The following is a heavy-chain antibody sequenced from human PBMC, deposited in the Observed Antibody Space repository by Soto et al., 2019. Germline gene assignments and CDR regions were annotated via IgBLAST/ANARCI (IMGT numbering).Heavy chain of an antibody. V-gene: IGHV1-2*04. J-gene: IGHJ3*02. CDR2: INPNSGGT. Sequence: ASVKVYCKASGYTFTGYYMHWVRQAPGQGLEWMGWINPNSGGTNYAQKFQGWVTMTRDTSISTAYMELSRLRSDDTAVYYCARGRAAAVGAFDIWGQGTMVTVSS. D-gene: IGHD6-13*01. CDR3: ARGRAAAVGAFDI. CDR1: GYTFTGYY.